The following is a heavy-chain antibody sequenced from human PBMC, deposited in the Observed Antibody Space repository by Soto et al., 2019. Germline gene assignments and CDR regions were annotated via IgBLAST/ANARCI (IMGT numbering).Heavy chain of an antibody. CDR3: ARGDVTFGTCDSSGDYYYYGMDV. Sequence: SVKVSCKASGGTFSSYAISWVRQAPGQGLEWMGGIIPIFGTANYAQKFQGRVTITADKSTSTAYMELSSLRSEDTAVYYCARGDVTFGTCDSSGDYYYYGMDVWGQGTTVTVSS. D-gene: IGHD3-22*01. V-gene: IGHV1-69*06. CDR1: GGTFSSYA. J-gene: IGHJ6*02. CDR2: IIPIFGTA.